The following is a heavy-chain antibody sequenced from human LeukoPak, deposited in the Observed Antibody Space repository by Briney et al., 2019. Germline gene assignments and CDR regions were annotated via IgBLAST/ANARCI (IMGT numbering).Heavy chain of an antibody. D-gene: IGHD3-22*01. CDR1: GYSISSGYY. CDR2: IYHSGST. Sequence: SETLSLTCTVSGYSISSGYYWGWIRQPPGKGLEWIGSIYHSGSTYYNPSLKSRVTISVDMSKNQFSLKLSSVTAADTAVYYCARMRRHYYDSSGYPLLMYYFDYWGQGTLVTVSS. V-gene: IGHV4-38-2*02. CDR3: ARMRRHYYDSSGYPLLMYYFDY. J-gene: IGHJ4*02.